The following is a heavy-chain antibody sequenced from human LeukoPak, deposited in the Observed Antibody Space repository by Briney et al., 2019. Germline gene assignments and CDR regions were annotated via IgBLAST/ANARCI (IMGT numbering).Heavy chain of an antibody. V-gene: IGHV4-59*01. Sequence: PSETLSLTCTVSGGSISSYYWSWIRQPPGKGLEWIGYIYYSGSTNYNPSLKSRVTISVDTSKNQFSLKLSSVTAADTAVYHCAREIVIPPYYYGSGSTPSENWFDPWGQGTLVTVSS. CDR1: GGSISSYY. CDR3: AREIVIPPYYYGSGSTPSENWFDP. CDR2: IYYSGST. D-gene: IGHD3-10*01. J-gene: IGHJ5*02.